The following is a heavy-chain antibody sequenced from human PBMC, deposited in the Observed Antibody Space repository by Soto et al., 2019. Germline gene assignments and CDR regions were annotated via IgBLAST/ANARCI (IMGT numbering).Heavy chain of an antibody. J-gene: IGHJ6*02. Sequence: QVQLVESGGGLVKPGGSLRLSCAASGFRFSDYYMSWIRQAPGKGLEWVSYITSSSRTKYYADSAKGRFTISRDNAKNSRYLQMNSLRAEDTAVYYCASGFLEWLGAGYQYGLDVWGQGTTVTVSS. CDR3: ASGFLEWLGAGYQYGLDV. CDR1: GFRFSDYY. D-gene: IGHD3-3*01. CDR2: ITSSSRTK. V-gene: IGHV3-11*01.